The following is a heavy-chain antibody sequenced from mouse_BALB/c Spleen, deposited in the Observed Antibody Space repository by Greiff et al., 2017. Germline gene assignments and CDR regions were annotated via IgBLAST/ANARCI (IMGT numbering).Heavy chain of an antibody. CDR2: ISSGGSYT. D-gene: IGHD2-4*01. CDR3: ARGTMITTVSWFAY. V-gene: IGHV5-9-3*01. Sequence: EVQRVESGGGLVKPGGSLKLSCAASGFTFSSYAMSWVRQTPEKRLEWVATISSGGSYTYYPDSVKGRFTISRDNAKNTLYLQMSSLRSEDTAMYYCARGTMITTVSWFAYWGQGTLVTVSA. CDR1: GFTFSSYA. J-gene: IGHJ3*01.